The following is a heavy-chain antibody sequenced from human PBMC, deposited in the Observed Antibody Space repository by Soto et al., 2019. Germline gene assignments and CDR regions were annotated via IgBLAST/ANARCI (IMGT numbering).Heavy chain of an antibody. Sequence: EVQLVESGGGLVQPGGSLRLSCAASGFTFSSYWMSWVRQAPGKGLEWVANIKQDGSENYYVDSVKGRFTISRDNAKYSLYLQMNSLIAEDTAVYYCERDRKQLAAYWGQGTLVTVSS. CDR3: ERDRKQLAAY. CDR2: IKQDGSEN. CDR1: GFTFSSYW. D-gene: IGHD6-6*01. V-gene: IGHV3-7*01. J-gene: IGHJ4*02.